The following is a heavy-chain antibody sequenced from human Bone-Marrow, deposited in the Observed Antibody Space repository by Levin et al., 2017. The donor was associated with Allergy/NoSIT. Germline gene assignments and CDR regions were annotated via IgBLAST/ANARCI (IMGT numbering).Heavy chain of an antibody. CDR3: VRGIIGDVRVAHKEAFDV. CDR1: GFTFSDYS. V-gene: IGHV3-21*01. J-gene: IGHJ3*01. Sequence: GESLKISCIVSGFTFSDYSIYWVRQAPGKGLEWISSISSDSSDLYYADSVKGRFTISRNNAKNSLNLQVSSLRAEDTAVYHCVRGIIGDVRVAHKEAFDVWGQGTMVTVSS. CDR2: ISSDSSDL. D-gene: IGHD2/OR15-2a*01.